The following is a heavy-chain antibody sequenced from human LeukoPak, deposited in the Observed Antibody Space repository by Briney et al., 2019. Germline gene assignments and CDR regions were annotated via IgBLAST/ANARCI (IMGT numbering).Heavy chain of an antibody. V-gene: IGHV1-69*05. Sequence: SVKVSCKASGGTFSSYAISWVRQAPGQGLEWMGRIIPIFGTANYARKFQGRVTITTDESTSTAYMELSSLRSEDTAVYYCARDGDYDSSEYYFDYWGQGTLVTVSS. J-gene: IGHJ4*02. CDR3: ARDGDYDSSEYYFDY. D-gene: IGHD3-22*01. CDR1: GGTFSSYA. CDR2: IIPIFGTA.